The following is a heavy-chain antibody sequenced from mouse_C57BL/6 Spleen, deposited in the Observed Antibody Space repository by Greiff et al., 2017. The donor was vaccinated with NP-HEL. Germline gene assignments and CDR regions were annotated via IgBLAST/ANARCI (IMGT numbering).Heavy chain of an antibody. J-gene: IGHJ4*01. CDR2: IYPGDGDT. CDR1: GYAFSSSW. V-gene: IGHV1-82*01. Sequence: QVQLKQSGPELVKPGASVKISCKASGYAFSSSWMNWVKQRPGKGLEWIGRIYPGDGDTNYNGKFKGKATLTADKSSSTAYMQLSSLTSEDSAVYFCARFYGNYEDAMDYWGQGTSVTVSS. D-gene: IGHD2-1*01. CDR3: ARFYGNYEDAMDY.